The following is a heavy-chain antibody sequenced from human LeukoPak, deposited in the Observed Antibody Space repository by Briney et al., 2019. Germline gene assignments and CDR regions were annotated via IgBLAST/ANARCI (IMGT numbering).Heavy chain of an antibody. Sequence: QSGGSLRLSCAAPGFTVSGTLMTCVRPAPGGGLERGSLLYHVGGTYYADSARGRFIISRDNSKNRLYLQMNSRRAEDTAVYYCAATHYDFWSGYPYWGQGALVTVSS. V-gene: IGHV3-53*05. CDR1: GFTVSGTL. CDR2: LYHVGGT. CDR3: AATHYDFWSGYPY. D-gene: IGHD3-3*01. J-gene: IGHJ4*02.